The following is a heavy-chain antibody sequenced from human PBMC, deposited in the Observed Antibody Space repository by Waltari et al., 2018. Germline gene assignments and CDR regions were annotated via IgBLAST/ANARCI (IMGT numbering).Heavy chain of an antibody. Sequence: QLQLQESGPGLVKPSETLSLTCTVSGGSISSSSYYWGWIRQPPGKGLEWIGSIYYSGSTYYNPSLKSRVTISVDTSKNQFSLKLSSVTAADTAVYYCARQVYDYVWGSYRYYDYWGQGTLVTVSS. J-gene: IGHJ4*02. CDR2: IYYSGST. CDR1: GGSISSSSYY. CDR3: ARQVYDYVWGSYRYYDY. V-gene: IGHV4-39*01. D-gene: IGHD3-16*02.